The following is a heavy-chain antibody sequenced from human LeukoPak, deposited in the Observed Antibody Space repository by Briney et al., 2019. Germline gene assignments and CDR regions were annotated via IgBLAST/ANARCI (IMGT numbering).Heavy chain of an antibody. CDR2: LRSTRTHI. Sequence: PLGPLRLSCAASGFTFSSSSMQCVRQAPGQWLPWVSYLRSTRTHIYYADSVKGRFTISRDNAKSSLFLQMDSLRAEDTAVYYCARDPAAFELTFYYYYGLDVWGQGTTVTVSS. CDR3: ARDPAAFELTFYYYYGLDV. J-gene: IGHJ6*02. CDR1: GFTFSSSS. D-gene: IGHD1-26*01. V-gene: IGHV3-21*01.